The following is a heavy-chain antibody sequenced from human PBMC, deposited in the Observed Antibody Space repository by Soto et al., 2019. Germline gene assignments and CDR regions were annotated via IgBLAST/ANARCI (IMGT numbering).Heavy chain of an antibody. J-gene: IGHJ6*03. D-gene: IGHD6-19*01. V-gene: IGHV3-23*01. Sequence: EVQLLESGGGLVQPGGSLRLSCAASGFTFSSYAMSWVRQAPGKGLEWVSAISGSGGSTYYADSVKCRFTISRDNSKNTLYLQMNSLRAEDTAVYYCAKGGVAGPYYYYSYLYVWGKGTTVTVSS. CDR2: ISGSGGST. CDR3: AKGGVAGPYYYYSYLYV. CDR1: GFTFSSYA.